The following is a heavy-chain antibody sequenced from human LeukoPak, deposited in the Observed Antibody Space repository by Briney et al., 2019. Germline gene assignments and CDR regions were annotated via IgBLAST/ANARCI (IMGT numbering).Heavy chain of an antibody. CDR3: VKGFDYSSSLGFS. V-gene: IGHV3-64D*09. J-gene: IGHJ4*02. Sequence: GGSLRLSCSASGFTFSSYAMHWVRQAPGKGLEYVSTISRSGGSTYYADSLKGRVTISRDNSRNTLYLQMNNLRAEDTSVYYCVKGFDYSSSLGFSWGQGTLVTVSS. CDR2: ISRSGGST. CDR1: GFTFSSYA. D-gene: IGHD6-6*01.